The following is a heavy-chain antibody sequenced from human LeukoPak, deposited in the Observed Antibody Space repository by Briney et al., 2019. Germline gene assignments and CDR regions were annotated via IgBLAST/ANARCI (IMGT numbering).Heavy chain of an antibody. V-gene: IGHV3-23*01. CDR1: GFTFSSYA. CDR2: ISGSADST. J-gene: IGHJ5*02. Sequence: GGSLRLSCAASGFTFSSYAMSWVRQAPGKGLEWVSAISGSADSTYYADSVKGRVTISRDNSKNTLYLQLSSLRADDTAEYYCAKDRSISGSSENNWFDPWGQGTLVTVSS. D-gene: IGHD1-26*01. CDR3: AKDRSISGSSENNWFDP.